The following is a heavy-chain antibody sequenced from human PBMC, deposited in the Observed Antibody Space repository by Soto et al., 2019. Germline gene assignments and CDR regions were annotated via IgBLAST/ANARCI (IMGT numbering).Heavy chain of an antibody. J-gene: IGHJ6*02. V-gene: IGHV1-18*04. CDR2: ISAYNGNT. CDR3: ARSSVFVVVPHFDLWYGMDV. D-gene: IGHD3-3*01. Sequence: QVQLVQSGAEVKKPGASVKVSCKASGYTFTSYGISWVRQPPGQGLEWMGWISAYNGNTNYAQKLQGRVTMTTDTTTSTAYMEVRSLRSDDTAVYYCARSSVFVVVPHFDLWYGMDVWGQGTTVIVSS. CDR1: GYTFTSYG.